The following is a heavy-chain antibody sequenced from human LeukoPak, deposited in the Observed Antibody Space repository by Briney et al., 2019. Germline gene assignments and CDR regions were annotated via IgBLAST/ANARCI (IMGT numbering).Heavy chain of an antibody. Sequence: GGSLRLSCAASGFTFDDYGMSWVRQAPGKGLEWVSGINWNGGSTGYADSVKGRFTISRDNAKNSLYLQMNSLRAEDTALYYCARAGRWELHRSRAFDYWGQGTLVTVSS. CDR1: GFTFDDYG. D-gene: IGHD1-26*01. CDR2: INWNGGST. J-gene: IGHJ4*02. CDR3: ARAGRWELHRSRAFDY. V-gene: IGHV3-20*04.